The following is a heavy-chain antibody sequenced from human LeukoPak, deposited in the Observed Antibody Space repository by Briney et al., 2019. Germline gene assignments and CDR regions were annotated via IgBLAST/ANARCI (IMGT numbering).Heavy chain of an antibody. CDR2: IRYDGSNK. CDR1: GFTFSSYG. D-gene: IGHD5-18*01. CDR3: AKPVARTSYGYSGTDY. Sequence: QPGGSLRLSCAASGFTFSSYGMHWVRQAPGKGLEWVAFIRYDGSNKCYADSVKGRFTISRDNSKNTLYLQMNSLRAEDTAVYYCAKPVARTSYGYSGTDYWGQGTLVTVSS. J-gene: IGHJ4*02. V-gene: IGHV3-30*02.